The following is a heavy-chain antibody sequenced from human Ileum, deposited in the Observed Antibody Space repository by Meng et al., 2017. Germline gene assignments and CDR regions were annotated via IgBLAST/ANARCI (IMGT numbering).Heavy chain of an antibody. CDR2: MSPSSGNT. CDR1: GYTFTTYD. V-gene: IGHV1-8*02. Sequence: QVQLVQSGAEVKKPGAPMKGSCKASGYTFTTYDINWVRQATGQGLEWMGWMSPSSGNTGYAQEFQGRVTMTRNTSISTAYMELSGLRSEDTAVYYCAREAWSKTAAGVDYWGQGTLVTVSS. CDR3: AREAWSKTAAGVDY. D-gene: IGHD6-13*01. J-gene: IGHJ4*02.